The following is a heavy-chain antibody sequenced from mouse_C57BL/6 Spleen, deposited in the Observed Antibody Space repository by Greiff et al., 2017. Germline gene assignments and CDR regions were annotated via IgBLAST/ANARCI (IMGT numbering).Heavy chain of an antibody. Sequence: QVQLQQPGAELVKPGASVKLSCKASGYTFTSYWMHWVKQRPGQGLEWIGMIHPNSGSTNYNEKFKSKATLTVDKSSSTAYMQLSSLTSEDSAVYYCASLIYYDYPYYCDDGGQGTTLTVSS. D-gene: IGHD2-4*01. CDR2: IHPNSGST. J-gene: IGHJ2*01. V-gene: IGHV1-64*01. CDR1: GYTFTSYW. CDR3: ASLIYYDYPYYCDD.